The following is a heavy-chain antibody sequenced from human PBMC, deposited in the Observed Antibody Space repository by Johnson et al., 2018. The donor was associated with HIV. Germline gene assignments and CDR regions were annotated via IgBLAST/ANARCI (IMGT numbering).Heavy chain of an antibody. CDR2: ISSNGGST. J-gene: IGHJ3*02. CDR1: GFTFSSYA. V-gene: IGHV3-64*01. Sequence: VQLVESGGGLVQPGGSLRLSCAASGFTFSSYAMHWVRQAPGKGLEYVSAISSNGGSTYYANSVKGRFTISRDNSKNTLYLQMNSLRAEDTAVYYCARGPGGFGAFDIWGQGTMVTVSS. CDR3: ARGPGGFGAFDI. D-gene: IGHD2-8*02.